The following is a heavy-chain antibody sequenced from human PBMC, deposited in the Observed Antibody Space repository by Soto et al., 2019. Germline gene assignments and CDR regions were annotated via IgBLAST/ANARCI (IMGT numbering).Heavy chain of an antibody. D-gene: IGHD4-17*01. CDR2: ISYDGNNK. V-gene: IGHV3-30*18. Sequence: QVQLVESGGGVVQPGRSLRLSWAASGFTFSTYGMHWVRQAPGKGLEWVAVISYDGNNKYYADSVKGRFTIARDNSKNPLFLQMASLRAEDTAVYYCAKDHLPSTVTTPGYWGQGTLVTVSS. CDR3: AKDHLPSTVTTPGY. CDR1: GFTFSTYG. J-gene: IGHJ4*02.